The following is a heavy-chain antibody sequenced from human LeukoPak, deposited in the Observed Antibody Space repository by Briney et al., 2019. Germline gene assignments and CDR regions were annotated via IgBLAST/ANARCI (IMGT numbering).Heavy chain of an antibody. V-gene: IGHV3-23*01. Sequence: GGSLRLSCAASGFTFSSYAMSWVRQAPGKGLEWVSAISGSGGSTYYADSVKGRFTISRDNSKNTLYLQMNSLRAEDTAVYYCAKPRGYCSGGSCYSAEYFQHWGQGTLVTVSS. CDR2: ISGSGGST. J-gene: IGHJ1*01. CDR3: AKPRGYCSGGSCYSAEYFQH. CDR1: GFTFSSYA. D-gene: IGHD2-15*01.